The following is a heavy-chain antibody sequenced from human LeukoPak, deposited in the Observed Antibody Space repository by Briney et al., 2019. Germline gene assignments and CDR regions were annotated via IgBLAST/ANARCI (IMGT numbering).Heavy chain of an antibody. Sequence: SETLSLTCTVSGYSISSGYYWGWIRQPPGKGLEWIGSIYHSGSTYYNLSLKSRVTISVETSKNQFSLKLSSVTAADTAVYYCARGRFGEFDYWGQGTLVTVSS. D-gene: IGHD3-10*01. CDR2: IYHSGST. J-gene: IGHJ4*02. CDR3: ARGRFGEFDY. CDR1: GYSISSGYY. V-gene: IGHV4-38-2*02.